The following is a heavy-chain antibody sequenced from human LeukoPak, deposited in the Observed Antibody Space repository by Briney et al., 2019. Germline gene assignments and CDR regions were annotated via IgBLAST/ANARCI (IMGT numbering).Heavy chain of an antibody. CDR2: IYYSGST. CDR3: ARDRSYSYYGMDV. Sequence: TSSETLSLTCTVSGGSISSSSYYWGWIRQPPGKGLEWIGSIYYSGSTYYNPSLKSRVTISVDTSKNQFSLKLSSVTAADTAVYYCARDRSYSYYGMDVWGQGTTVTVSS. V-gene: IGHV4-39*07. CDR1: GGSISSSSYY. J-gene: IGHJ6*02.